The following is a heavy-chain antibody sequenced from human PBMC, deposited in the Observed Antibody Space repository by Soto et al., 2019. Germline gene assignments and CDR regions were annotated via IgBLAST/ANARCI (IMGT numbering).Heavy chain of an antibody. D-gene: IGHD2-2*01. V-gene: IGHV1-18*01. J-gene: IGHJ1*01. CDR2: VSANNGHT. CDR1: GFTFSNYG. Sequence: ASVKVSCKASGFTFSNYGLNWVRQAPGQGLEWMGWVSANNGHTNYAQNLQGRVSMTTDTSTSTAYMELSSLRSDDTAVYYCASVQQGCSGPNCYDRIAEYFHHWGQGTLVTVSS. CDR3: ASVQQGCSGPNCYDRIAEYFHH.